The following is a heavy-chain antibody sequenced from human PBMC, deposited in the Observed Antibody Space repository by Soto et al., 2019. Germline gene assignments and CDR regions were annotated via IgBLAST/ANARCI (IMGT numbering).Heavy chain of an antibody. D-gene: IGHD5-12*01. CDR2: ISGSGGST. V-gene: IGHV3-23*01. Sequence: GGSLRLSCAASGFTFSSYAMSWVRQAPGKGLEWVSAISGSGGSTYYADSVKGRFTISRDNSKNTLYLQMNSLRAEDTAVYYCAKVIVATEDYYYYYGMDVWGQGTTVTVSS. CDR3: AKVIVATEDYYYYYGMDV. J-gene: IGHJ6*02. CDR1: GFTFSSYA.